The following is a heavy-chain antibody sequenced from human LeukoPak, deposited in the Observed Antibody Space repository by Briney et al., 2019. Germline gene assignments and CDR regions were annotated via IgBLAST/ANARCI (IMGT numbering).Heavy chain of an antibody. J-gene: IGHJ6*03. D-gene: IGHD3-10*01. CDR3: ARSGYYYGSGSYYRGYYYYYMDV. V-gene: IGHV1-46*01. CDR2: INPSGGST. CDR1: GYTFTSYY. Sequence: ASVKVSCKASGYTFTSYYMHWVRQAPGQGLEWMGIINPSGGSTSYAQKFQGRVTMTRDTSTSTVYMELSSLRSEDTAVYYCARSGYYYGSGSYYRGYYYYYMDVWGKGTTVTISS.